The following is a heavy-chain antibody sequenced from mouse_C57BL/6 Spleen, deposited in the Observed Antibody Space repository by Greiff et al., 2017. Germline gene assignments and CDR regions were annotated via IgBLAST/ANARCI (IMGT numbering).Heavy chain of an antibody. D-gene: IGHD2-1*01. CDR3: ARDGIYYGTFDY. J-gene: IGHJ2*01. CDR2: IYPGDGDT. CDR1: GFAFSSYW. V-gene: IGHV1-80*01. Sequence: VKLQQSGAELVKPGASVKISCKASGFAFSSYWMNWVKQRPGKGLEWIGQIYPGDGDTNYNGKFKGKATLTADKSSSTAYMQLSSLTSEDSAVYFCARDGIYYGTFDYWGQGTTRTVSS.